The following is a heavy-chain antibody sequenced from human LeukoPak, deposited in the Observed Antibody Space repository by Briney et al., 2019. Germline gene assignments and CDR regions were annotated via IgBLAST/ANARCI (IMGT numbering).Heavy chain of an antibody. CDR1: GCTFTSYG. D-gene: IGHD6-13*01. J-gene: IGHJ4*02. CDR3: ATAPRVYGLGY. Sequence: ASVKVSCKASGCTFTSYGISWVRQAPGQGLEWMGWISAYNGNTNYAQKLQGRVTMTTDTSTSTAYMELRSLRSDDTAVYYCATAPRVYGLGYWGQGTLVTVSS. CDR2: ISAYNGNT. V-gene: IGHV1-18*01.